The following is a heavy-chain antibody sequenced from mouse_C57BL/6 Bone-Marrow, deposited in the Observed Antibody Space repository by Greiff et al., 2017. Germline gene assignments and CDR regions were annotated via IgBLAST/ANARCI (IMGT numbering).Heavy chain of an antibody. Sequence: VKLQESGPGLVQPSQSLSITCTVSGFSLTSYGVHWVRQSPGKGLEWLGVIWSGGSTDYNAAFISRLSISKDNSKSQVFFKMNSLQADDTAIYYCARSPLYYGSFFDYWGQGTTLTVSS. V-gene: IGHV2-2*01. CDR3: ARSPLYYGSFFDY. CDR1: GFSLTSYG. J-gene: IGHJ2*01. CDR2: IWSGGST. D-gene: IGHD1-1*01.